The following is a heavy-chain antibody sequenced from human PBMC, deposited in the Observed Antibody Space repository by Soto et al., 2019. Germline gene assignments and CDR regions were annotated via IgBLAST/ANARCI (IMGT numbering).Heavy chain of an antibody. J-gene: IGHJ6*02. D-gene: IGHD2-15*01. CDR1: GYSFTSYW. CDR3: ARTVGYCSGGSCYSNYYYGMDV. V-gene: IGHV5-51*01. CDR2: IYPGDSDT. Sequence: GESLKISCKGSGYSFTSYWIGWVRQMPGKGLEWMGIIYPGDSDTRYSPSFQGHVTISADKSINTAYLQWSSLEASDTAMYYCARTVGYCSGGSCYSNYYYGMDVWGQGTSVTVSS.